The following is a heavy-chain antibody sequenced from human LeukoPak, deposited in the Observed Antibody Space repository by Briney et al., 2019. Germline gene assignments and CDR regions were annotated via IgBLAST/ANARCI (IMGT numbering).Heavy chain of an antibody. D-gene: IGHD2-21*02. V-gene: IGHV4-39*01. CDR2: IYYSGST. J-gene: IGHJ4*02. Sequence: SETLSLTCTVSGDPISSSSYYWGWIRQPPGKGLEWIGSIYYSGSTYYNPSLKSRLTISVDTSKKQFSLKVRSVTAADTAVYYCARQVVASIQPYYFDYWGQGTLVTVSS. CDR3: ARQVVASIQPYYFDY. CDR1: GDPISSSSYY.